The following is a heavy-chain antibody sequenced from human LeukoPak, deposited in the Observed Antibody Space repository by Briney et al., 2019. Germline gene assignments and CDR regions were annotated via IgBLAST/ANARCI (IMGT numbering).Heavy chain of an antibody. D-gene: IGHD3-10*01. V-gene: IGHV5-51*01. CDR3: ARRWTYYGLCAFDI. J-gene: IGHJ3*02. Sequence: GESLKISCKGSGFSFANYWIGWVRQMPGKGLERMGVIYPDNSDTKYSPSFQGHVTISADKSISTAYLQWSSLRASDTAMYFCARRWTYYGLCAFDIWGLGTMVTVSS. CDR1: GFSFANYW. CDR2: IYPDNSDT.